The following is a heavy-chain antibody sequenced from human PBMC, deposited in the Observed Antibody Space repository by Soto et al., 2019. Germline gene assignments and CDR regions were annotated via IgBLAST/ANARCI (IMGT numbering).Heavy chain of an antibody. CDR3: ARGDYYYYYGMDV. CDR2: IYYSGST. J-gene: IGHJ6*02. Sequence: NPSETLSLTCTVSGGSISSYYWSWIRQPPGKGLEWIGYIYYSGSTNYNPSLKSRVTISVDTSKNQFSLKLSSVTAADTAVYYCARGDYYYYYGMDVWGQGTTVTVSS. CDR1: GGSISSYY. V-gene: IGHV4-59*01.